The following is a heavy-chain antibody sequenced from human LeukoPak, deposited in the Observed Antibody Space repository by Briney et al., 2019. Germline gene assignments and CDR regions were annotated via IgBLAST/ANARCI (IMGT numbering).Heavy chain of an antibody. D-gene: IGHD3-10*01. CDR2: INWNGGST. Sequence: PGGSLRLSCAASGFTFDDYGMSWVRQAPGKGLEWVSGINWNGGSTGYADSVKGRFTISRDNAKNSLYLQMNSLRAEDTALYYCARGDYYGAGSRGGDYWGQGTLVTVSS. CDR1: GFTFDDYG. V-gene: IGHV3-20*04. CDR3: ARGDYYGAGSRGGDY. J-gene: IGHJ4*02.